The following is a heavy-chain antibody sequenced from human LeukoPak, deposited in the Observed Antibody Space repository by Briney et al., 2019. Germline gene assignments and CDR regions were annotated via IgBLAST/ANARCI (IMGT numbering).Heavy chain of an antibody. D-gene: IGHD3-22*01. CDR1: GGSISNYY. Sequence: SETLSLTCTVSGGSISNYYWSWIRQPPGKGLEWIGEINHSGSTSYNPSLKSRVTMSVDTSKNQFSLKLSSVTAADTAVYYCARLSSRRFPPTYSFDRRNYFDYWGQGTLVTVSS. V-gene: IGHV4-34*01. CDR2: INHSGST. J-gene: IGHJ4*02. CDR3: ARLSSRRFPPTYSFDRRNYFDY.